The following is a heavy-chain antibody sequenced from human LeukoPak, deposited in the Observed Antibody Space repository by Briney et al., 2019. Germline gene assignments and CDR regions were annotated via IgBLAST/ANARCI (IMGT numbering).Heavy chain of an antibody. CDR3: ARVVRGYSSSWYYYYYMDV. V-gene: IGHV3-21*04. CDR1: GFTFSHYS. J-gene: IGHJ6*03. Sequence: PGGSLRLSCAASGFTFSHYSMNWVRQAPGKGLEWVSSISTSSSYIYYADSVKGRFTISRDNAKNSLYLQMNSLRAEDTALYYCARVVRGYSSSWYYYYYMDVWGKGTTVTVSS. D-gene: IGHD6-13*01. CDR2: ISTSSSYI.